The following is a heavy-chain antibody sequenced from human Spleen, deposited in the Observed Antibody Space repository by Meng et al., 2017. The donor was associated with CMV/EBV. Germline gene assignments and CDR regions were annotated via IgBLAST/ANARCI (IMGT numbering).Heavy chain of an antibody. CDR1: GYRFTDNY. V-gene: IGHV1-2*02. Sequence: CKASGYRFTDNYMLWVRQAPGQGLEWMGWINPNLGSTKYAHIFQGRVTLTRDTSISTAYMELTSLTSDDTAIYYCARGGVGLVATIPNWGQGTLVTVSS. J-gene: IGHJ4*02. CDR2: INPNLGST. CDR3: ARGGVGLVATIPN. D-gene: IGHD5-12*01.